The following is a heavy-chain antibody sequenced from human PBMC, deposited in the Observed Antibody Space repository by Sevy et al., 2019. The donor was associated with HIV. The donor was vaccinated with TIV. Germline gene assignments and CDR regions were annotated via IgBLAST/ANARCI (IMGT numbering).Heavy chain of an antibody. CDR2: VTPGTDI. J-gene: IGHJ3*02. CDR3: ARDFLTGDRREAFDI. Sequence: GGSLRLSCAASGFTLSGYSISWVRQAPGKGLEWVSSVTPGTDIYYGDKVRGRFTASRDNAKNSVYLQMNSLRDEDTAVYYCARDFLTGDRREAFDIWGQGTKVTVSS. V-gene: IGHV3-21*06. D-gene: IGHD7-27*01. CDR1: GFTLSGYS.